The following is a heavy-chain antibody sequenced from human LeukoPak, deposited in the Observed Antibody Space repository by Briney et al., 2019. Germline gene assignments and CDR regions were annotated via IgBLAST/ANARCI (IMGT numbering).Heavy chain of an antibody. CDR3: AKAMLITMVRGVLGEDY. CDR2: ISSSSSYI. Sequence: PGGSLRLSCAASGFTFSSYSMNWVRQAPGKGLEWVSSISSSSSYIYYADSVKGRFTISRDNAKNSLYLQMNSLRAEDTAVYYCAKAMLITMVRGVLGEDYWGQGTLVTVSS. V-gene: IGHV3-21*04. J-gene: IGHJ4*02. D-gene: IGHD3-10*01. CDR1: GFTFSSYS.